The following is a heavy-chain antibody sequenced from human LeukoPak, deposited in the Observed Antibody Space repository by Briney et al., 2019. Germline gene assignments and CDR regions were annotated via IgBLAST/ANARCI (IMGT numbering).Heavy chain of an antibody. CDR3: ARGSGYCSSTSCYPLYFDY. V-gene: IGHV1-69*05. J-gene: IGHJ4*02. CDR1: GGIFSSYA. D-gene: IGHD2-2*01. CDR2: IIPIFGTA. Sequence: SVKVSCKASGGIFSSYAISWVRQAPGQGLEWMGGIIPIFGTANYAQKFQGRVTITTDESTSTAYMELSSLRSEDTAVYYCARGSGYCSSTSCYPLYFDYWGQGTLVTVSS.